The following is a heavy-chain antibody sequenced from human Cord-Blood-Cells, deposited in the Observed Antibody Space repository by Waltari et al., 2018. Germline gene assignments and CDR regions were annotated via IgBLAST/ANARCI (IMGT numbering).Heavy chain of an antibody. Sequence: QVQLQQWGAGLLKPSETLSLTCAVYGGSFSGYYWSWNRQPPGKWLEWIGEINHSGSTIYNPSLRSRVTISVDTSKTQFSRKLSSVTAADTAVYYCARVGSTSCYDYWGQGTLVTVSS. CDR3: ARVGSTSCYDY. V-gene: IGHV4-34*01. CDR2: INHSGST. CDR1: GGSFSGYY. J-gene: IGHJ4*02. D-gene: IGHD2-2*01.